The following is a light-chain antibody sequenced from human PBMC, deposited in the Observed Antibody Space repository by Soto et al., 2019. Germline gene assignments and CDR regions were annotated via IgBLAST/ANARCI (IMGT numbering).Light chain of an antibody. CDR3: QQYKTYFRS. Sequence: DIQMTQSPSALSASVGDRVTITCRASQSISTWLAWYQQKPGKAPNLLIYKASSLQSGVPSRFSGSGSGTEFTLTISGLQSDDFATYYCQQYKTYFRSFGGGTKVEIK. CDR2: KAS. J-gene: IGKJ4*01. CDR1: QSISTW. V-gene: IGKV1-5*03.